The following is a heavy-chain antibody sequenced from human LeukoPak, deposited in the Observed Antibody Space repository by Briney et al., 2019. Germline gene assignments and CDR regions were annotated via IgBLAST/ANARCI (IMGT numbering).Heavy chain of an antibody. CDR2: MYHSGST. Sequence: SETLSLTCTVSHYSISSGYYWGWIRQSPGKGLEWIGSMYHSGSTYYTPSLKCRVTISVDASKNQFSLKLSSVTAADTAVYYCASWPRIWFGELPFDYWGQGTLVTVSS. CDR1: HYSISSGYY. CDR3: ASWPRIWFGELPFDY. V-gene: IGHV4-38-2*02. J-gene: IGHJ4*02. D-gene: IGHD3-10*01.